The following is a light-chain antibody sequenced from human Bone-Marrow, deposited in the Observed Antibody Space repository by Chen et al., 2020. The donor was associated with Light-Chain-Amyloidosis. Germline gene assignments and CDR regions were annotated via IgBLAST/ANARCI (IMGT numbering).Light chain of an antibody. CDR3: QVWDRSSDRPV. Sequence: SYVLTKPSSASAAPGQPASTAWGGNNIGSTSVHWYQQTPGQAPLLVVYDDSDRPSGIPERLSGSNSGNTATLTISRVEAGDEADYYCQVWDRSSDRPVFGGGTKLTVL. V-gene: IGLV3-21*02. J-gene: IGLJ3*02. CDR2: DDS. CDR1: NIGSTS.